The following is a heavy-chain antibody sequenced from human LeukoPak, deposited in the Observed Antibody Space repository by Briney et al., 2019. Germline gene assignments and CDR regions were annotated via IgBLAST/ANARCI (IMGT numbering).Heavy chain of an antibody. J-gene: IGHJ5*02. CDR2: IIPIFGTA. CDR3: ARKGYFDWITGFDP. CDR1: GGTFSSYA. D-gene: IGHD3-9*01. V-gene: IGHV1-69*06. Sequence: ASVKVSCKASGGTFSSYAISWVRQAPGQGLGWMGGIIPIFGTANYAQKFQGRVTITADKSTSTAYMELSSLRSEDTAVYYCARKGYFDWITGFDPWGQGTLVTVSS.